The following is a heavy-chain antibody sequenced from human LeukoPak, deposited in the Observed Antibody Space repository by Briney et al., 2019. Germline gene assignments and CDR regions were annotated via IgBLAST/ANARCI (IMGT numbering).Heavy chain of an antibody. J-gene: IGHJ4*02. CDR1: GFTFSSYG. V-gene: IGHV3-30*03. CDR2: ISYDGSNK. Sequence: GRSLRLSCAASGFTFSSYGMHWVRQAPGKGLEWVAVISYDGSNKYYADSVKGRFTISRDNSKNTLYLQMNSLRAEDTAVYYCASVSSDDSSGSDYWGQGTLVTVSS. D-gene: IGHD3-22*01. CDR3: ASVSSDDSSGSDY.